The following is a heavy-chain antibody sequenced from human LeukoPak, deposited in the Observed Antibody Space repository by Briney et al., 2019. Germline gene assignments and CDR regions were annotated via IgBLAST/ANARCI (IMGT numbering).Heavy chain of an antibody. CDR1: GFTFSSYS. CDR3: AREDIVVVPAAGSFDY. D-gene: IGHD2-2*01. CDR2: ISSSSSYI. V-gene: IGHV3-21*01. J-gene: IGHJ4*02. Sequence: PGGSLRLSCAASGFTFSSYSMNWVRQAPGKGLEWVSSISSSSSYIYYADSVKGRFTISRDNAKNSLYLQMNSLRAEDTAVYYRAREDIVVVPAAGSFDYWGQGTLVTVSS.